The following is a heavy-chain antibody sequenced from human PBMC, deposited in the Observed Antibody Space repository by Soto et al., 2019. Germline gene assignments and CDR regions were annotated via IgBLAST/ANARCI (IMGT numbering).Heavy chain of an antibody. J-gene: IGHJ6*03. CDR3: ARDRPDYSNPGYYYMDV. V-gene: IGHV3-64*02. CDR2: ISTNGGST. D-gene: IGHD4-4*01. Sequence: GGSLRLSCAASGFTFSSYAMHWVRQAPGKGLEYVSAISTNGGSTYYADSVKGGFTISRDNSKNTLYLQMGSLRAEDMAVYYCARDRPDYSNPGYYYMDVWGKGTTVTVSS. CDR1: GFTFSSYA.